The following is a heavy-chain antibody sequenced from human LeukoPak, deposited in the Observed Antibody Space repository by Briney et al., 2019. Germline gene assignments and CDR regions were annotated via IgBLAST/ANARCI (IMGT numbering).Heavy chain of an antibody. J-gene: IGHJ4*02. V-gene: IGHV3-74*03. CDR3: ARDAVYSSSWQYY. D-gene: IGHD6-13*01. CDR2: IYSDGSGT. CDR1: GFTFSSYS. Sequence: PGGSLRLSCAASGFTFSSYSMYWVRQAPGKGLVWVSRIYSDGSGTTYADSVKGRFTISRDNAKNTLSLQMNSLRAEDTAVYYCARDAVYSSSWQYYWGQGTLVTVSS.